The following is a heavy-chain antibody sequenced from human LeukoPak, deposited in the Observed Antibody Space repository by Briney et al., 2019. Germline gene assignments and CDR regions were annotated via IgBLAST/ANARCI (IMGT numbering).Heavy chain of an antibody. D-gene: IGHD2-21*02. CDR1: GFTFNSYA. Sequence: GGSLTLSCAASGFTFNSYAMQWVRQAPGKGLEFGSVIYNGGTTYYADSVKGRFPNSRDNSKNTLYLQMNSLRAEDTATYFCARGHNSRAGVTDCCPLDYWGQGTLVTVSS. CDR2: IYNGGTT. V-gene: IGHV3-66*01. CDR3: ARGHNSRAGVTDCCPLDY. J-gene: IGHJ4*02.